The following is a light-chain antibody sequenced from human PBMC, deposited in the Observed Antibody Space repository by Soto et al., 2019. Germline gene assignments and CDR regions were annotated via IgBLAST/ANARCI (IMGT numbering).Light chain of an antibody. V-gene: IGKV3-20*01. CDR2: SAF. CDR1: QSVSSNY. Sequence: EIVLTQSPGTLSLSPGERGTLSCRASQSVSSNYLAWYQQKPGQAPSLLIYSAFSSATGIPDRFSGSGSGTAFPLTISRLEPEDFDVYYSQYYGSSPWTFGHGTKLEIK. J-gene: IGKJ1*01. CDR3: QYYGSSPWT.